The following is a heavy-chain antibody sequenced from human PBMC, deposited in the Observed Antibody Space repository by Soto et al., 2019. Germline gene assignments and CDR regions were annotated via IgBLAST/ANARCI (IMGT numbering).Heavy chain of an antibody. Sequence: GGSLRLSCAASGFTFSSYAMSWVRQAPGKGLEWVSAISGSGGSTYYADSVKGRFTISRDNSKNTLYLQMNSLRAEDTAVYYCAKDHYYDSSGYYDVWGQGTLVTVSS. CDR1: GFTFSSYA. D-gene: IGHD3-22*01. CDR2: ISGSGGST. J-gene: IGHJ4*02. V-gene: IGHV3-23*01. CDR3: AKDHYYDSSGYYDV.